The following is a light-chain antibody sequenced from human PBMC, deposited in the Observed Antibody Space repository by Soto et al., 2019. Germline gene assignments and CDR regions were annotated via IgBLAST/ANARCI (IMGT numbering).Light chain of an antibody. CDR2: DAS. CDR3: QQRSNWLT. CDR1: QSVSSY. Sequence: EMVLTEYPATLSFSPGERATLSCRASQSVSSYLAWYQQKPGQAPRLLIYDASNRATGIPARFSGSGSGTDFTLTISRLETEDFAVYYCQQRSNWLTFGGGTKVDIK. V-gene: IGKV3-11*01. J-gene: IGKJ4*01.